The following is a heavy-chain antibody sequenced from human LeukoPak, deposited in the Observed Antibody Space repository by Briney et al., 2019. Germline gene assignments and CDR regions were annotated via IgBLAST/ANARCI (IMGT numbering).Heavy chain of an antibody. CDR3: GVATVFGFYYFDY. CDR1: GFTFSSYA. Sequence: PGGSLRLSCAASGFTFSSYAMSWVRQAPGKGLEWVSAISGSGGSTYYADSVKGRFTISRDNSKNTLYLQMNSLRAEDTAVCYCGVATVFGFYYFDYWGQGTLVTVSS. D-gene: IGHD5-12*01. V-gene: IGHV3-23*01. CDR2: ISGSGGST. J-gene: IGHJ4*02.